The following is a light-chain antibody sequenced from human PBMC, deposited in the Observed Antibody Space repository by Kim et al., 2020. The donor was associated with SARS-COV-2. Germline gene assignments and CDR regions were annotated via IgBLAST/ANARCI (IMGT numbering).Light chain of an antibody. V-gene: IGKV3-15*01. Sequence: SPGERAPLSCRASQSVSSNLAWYQQKPGQAPRLLIYGASTRATGIPARFSGSGSGTEFTLTISSLQSEDFALYYCQQYNPWPPCTFGQGTKVEIK. CDR3: QQYNPWPPCT. CDR1: QSVSSN. J-gene: IGKJ1*01. CDR2: GAS.